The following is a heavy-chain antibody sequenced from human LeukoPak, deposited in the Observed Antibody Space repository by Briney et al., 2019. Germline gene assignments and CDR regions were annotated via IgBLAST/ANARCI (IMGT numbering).Heavy chain of an antibody. CDR1: GFTVSSNY. J-gene: IGHJ3*02. CDR3: VRSMAQGVDAFDI. V-gene: IGHV3-66*01. Sequence: GGSLRLSCAASGFTVSSNYMSWVRQAPGKGLEWVSVIYSGGRTYYADSMKGRFTISRDNAKNTLYLQMNSLRAEDTAVYYCVRSMAQGVDAFDIWGQGTMVTVSS. CDR2: IYSGGRT. D-gene: IGHD2-21*01.